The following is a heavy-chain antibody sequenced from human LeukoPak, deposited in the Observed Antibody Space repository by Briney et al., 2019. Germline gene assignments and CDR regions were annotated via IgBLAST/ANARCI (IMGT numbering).Heavy chain of an antibody. Sequence: ASVKVSCKASGYTFTGYYMHWVRQAPGQGLEWMGWINPNSGGTNYAQKFQGWVTMTRDTSISTAYIELSRLRSDDTAVCYCARGLGGGYSGYEDYWGQGTLVTVSS. CDR1: GYTFTGYY. CDR2: INPNSGGT. D-gene: IGHD5-12*01. V-gene: IGHV1-2*04. CDR3: ARGLGGGYSGYEDY. J-gene: IGHJ4*02.